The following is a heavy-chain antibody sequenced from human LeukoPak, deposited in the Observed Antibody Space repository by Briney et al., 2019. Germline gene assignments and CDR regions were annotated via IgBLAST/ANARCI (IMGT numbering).Heavy chain of an antibody. CDR1: GGSISSYY. D-gene: IGHD4-17*01. CDR2: IYTSGST. J-gene: IGHJ4*02. V-gene: IGHV4-4*07. CDR3: AAMTTVTMYSYFFDS. Sequence: SETLSLTCTVSGGSISSYYWSWIRQPAGKGLEWIGRIYTSGSTNYNPSLKSRVTMSVDTSKNQFSLKLTSVTAADTAIYYCAAMTTVTMYSYFFDSWGQGTLLTVSS.